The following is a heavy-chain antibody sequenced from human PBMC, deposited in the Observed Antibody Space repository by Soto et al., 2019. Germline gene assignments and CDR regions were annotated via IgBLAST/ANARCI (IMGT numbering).Heavy chain of an antibody. CDR3: ARSNHDYGDYEGAFDI. J-gene: IGHJ3*02. CDR1: GYTFTSYG. Sequence: GASVKVSCKASGYTFTSYGISWVRQAPGQGFEWMGLISPYNGNTNYAQKLQGRVTMTTDTSTSTVYMELSSLRSEDTAVYYCARSNHDYGDYEGAFDIWGQGTMVTVS. CDR2: ISPYNGNT. V-gene: IGHV1-18*01. D-gene: IGHD4-17*01.